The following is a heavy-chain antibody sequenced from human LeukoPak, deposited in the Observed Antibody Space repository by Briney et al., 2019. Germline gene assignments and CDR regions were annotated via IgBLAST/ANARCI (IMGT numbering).Heavy chain of an antibody. CDR1: GFTFSSYN. D-gene: IGHD1-14*01. CDR2: ISSSRRTI. V-gene: IGHV3-48*02. CDR3: ARVQGGGFRTADY. Sequence: SRGSLRLSCAASGFTFSSYNINWVRQAPGKGLECVSYISSSRRTISYADSVKGRFTISRDNSKNTLFLQMNSLRDEDTAIYYCARVQGGGFRTADYWGQGTLVAVSS. J-gene: IGHJ4*02.